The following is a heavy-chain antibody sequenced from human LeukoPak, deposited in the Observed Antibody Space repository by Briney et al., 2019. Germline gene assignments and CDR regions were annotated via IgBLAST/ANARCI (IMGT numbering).Heavy chain of an antibody. CDR3: ANSQKAAESPFDY. Sequence: SVKVSCKASGGTFTTYAFSWVRQPPGQGLEWMGRIIPIIDIAHCAQKLQGRVTITADKSTSTVYMELSSLRSEDTAVYYCANSQKAAESPFDYWGQGTLFTVSS. CDR2: IIPIIDIA. D-gene: IGHD5-18*01. CDR1: GGTFTTYA. J-gene: IGHJ4*02. V-gene: IGHV1-69*04.